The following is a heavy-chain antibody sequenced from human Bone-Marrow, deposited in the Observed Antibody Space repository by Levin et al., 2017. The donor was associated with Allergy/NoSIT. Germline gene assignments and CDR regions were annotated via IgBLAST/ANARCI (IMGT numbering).Heavy chain of an antibody. V-gene: IGHV3-23*01. CDR2: LSGSGGST. D-gene: IGHD6-19*01. CDR1: GFTFSRYG. CDR3: AKDRGWYGDAFDT. Sequence: GESLKISCAASGFTFSRYGMSWVRQAPGKGLEWVSALSGSGGSTYYADSVQGRFTVSRDNSKNTLFLQMNSLRVEDTAVYYCAKDRGWYGDAFDTWGQGTMVTVSS. J-gene: IGHJ3*02.